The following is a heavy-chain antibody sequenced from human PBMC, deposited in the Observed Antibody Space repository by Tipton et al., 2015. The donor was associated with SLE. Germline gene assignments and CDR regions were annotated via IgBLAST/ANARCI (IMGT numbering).Heavy chain of an antibody. CDR1: GGSISSGYYY. V-gene: IGHV4-61*02. CDR3: AITPWTRGLSVY. CDR2: IYSSGST. J-gene: IGHJ4*02. D-gene: IGHD3/OR15-3a*01. Sequence: TLSLTCTVSGGSISSGYYYWSWIRRPAGKGLEWIGRIYSSGSTNYNPSLKSRVTISANTSKNQFSLKLSSVSAADTAVYYCAITPWTRGLSVYWGQGTRVAVSS.